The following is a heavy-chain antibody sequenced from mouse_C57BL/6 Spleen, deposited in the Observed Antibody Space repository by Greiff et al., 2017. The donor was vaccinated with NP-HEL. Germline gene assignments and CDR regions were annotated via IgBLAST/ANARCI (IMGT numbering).Heavy chain of an antibody. J-gene: IGHJ3*01. CDR3: AIRAGFAY. D-gene: IGHD6-1*01. CDR2: INPSTGGT. V-gene: IGHV1-42*01. Sequence: VQLQQSGPELVKPGASVKISCKASGYSFTGYYMNWVKQSPEKSLEWIGEINPSTGGTTYNQKFKAKATLTVDKSSSTAYMQLKSLTSEDSAVYYCAIRAGFAYWGQGTLVTVSA. CDR1: GYSFTGYY.